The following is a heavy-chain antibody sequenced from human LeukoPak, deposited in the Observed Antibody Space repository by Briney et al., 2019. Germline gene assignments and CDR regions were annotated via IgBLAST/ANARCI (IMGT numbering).Heavy chain of an antibody. J-gene: IGHJ4*02. CDR1: GNYW. V-gene: IGHV3-74*01. CDR2: INSDGSWT. Sequence: GGSLRLSFAASGNYWMHWVRQAPGKGLVWVSHINSDGSWTSYADSVKGRFTISKDNAKNTVYLQMNNLRAEDTAVYYCVSFYETYWGRGTLVTVSS. D-gene: IGHD2/OR15-2a*01. CDR3: VSFYETY.